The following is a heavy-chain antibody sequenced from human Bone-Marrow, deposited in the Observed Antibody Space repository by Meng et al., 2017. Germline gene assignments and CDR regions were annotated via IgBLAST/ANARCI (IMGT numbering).Heavy chain of an antibody. J-gene: IGHJ4*02. CDR3: ARDGYSSGTQPNHFDY. CDR2: INEDGSDK. Sequence: GESLKISCAASGFTFRSYWMSWVRQAPGKGLECVASINEDGSDKYYVDSLKGRFAISRDDAKISVYLQMNSLRAEDTAVYYCARDGYSSGTQPNHFDYWGQGTLVTVSS. D-gene: IGHD6-19*01. CDR1: GFTFRSYW. V-gene: IGHV3-7*03.